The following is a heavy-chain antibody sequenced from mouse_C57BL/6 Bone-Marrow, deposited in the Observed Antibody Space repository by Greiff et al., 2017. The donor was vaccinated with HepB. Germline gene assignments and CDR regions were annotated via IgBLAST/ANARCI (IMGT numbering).Heavy chain of an antibody. D-gene: IGHD1-1*01. Sequence: EVHLVESEGGLVQPGSSMKLSCTASGFTFSDYYMAWVRQVPEKGLEWVANINYDGSSTYYLDSLKSRFIISRDNAKNILYLQMSSLKSEDTATYYCAREEFYYGSSYFDYWGQGTTLTVSS. J-gene: IGHJ2*01. CDR1: GFTFSDYY. V-gene: IGHV5-16*01. CDR3: AREEFYYGSSYFDY. CDR2: INYDGSST.